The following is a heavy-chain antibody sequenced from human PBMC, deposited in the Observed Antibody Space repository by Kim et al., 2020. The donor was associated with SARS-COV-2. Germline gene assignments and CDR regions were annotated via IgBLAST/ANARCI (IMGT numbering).Heavy chain of an antibody. CDR1: GGSISTYY. CDR3: ARGRYGSGTYKFDY. J-gene: IGHJ4*02. CDR2: VYYTGST. D-gene: IGHD3-10*01. V-gene: IGHV4-59*01. Sequence: SETLSLTCTVPGGSISTYYWSWIRQPPGKGLEWIGYVYYTGSTNYSPSLKSRVTISVDTSKNQFSLKVNSVTAADTAGYYCARGRYGSGTYKFDYWGQGT.